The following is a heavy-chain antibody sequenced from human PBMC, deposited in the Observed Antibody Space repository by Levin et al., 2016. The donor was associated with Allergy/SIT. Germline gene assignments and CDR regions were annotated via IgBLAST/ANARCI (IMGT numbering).Heavy chain of an antibody. Sequence: SETLSLTCTVSGGSISSGGYYWSWIRQHPGKGLEWIGYIYYSGSTYYNPSLKSRVTISVDTSKNQFSLKLSSVTAADTAVFYCAGSSLDILYYFDYWGQGTLVTVSS. J-gene: IGHJ4*02. CDR2: IYYSGST. CDR1: GGSISSGGYY. CDR3: AGSSLDILYYFDY. V-gene: IGHV4-31*03. D-gene: IGHD6-6*01.